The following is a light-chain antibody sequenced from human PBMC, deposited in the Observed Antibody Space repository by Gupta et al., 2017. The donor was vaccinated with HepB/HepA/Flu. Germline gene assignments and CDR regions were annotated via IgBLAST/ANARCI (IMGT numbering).Light chain of an antibody. CDR2: RND. CDR1: SSNIGSNY. V-gene: IGLV1-47*01. Sequence: QSVLTQPPSASGTPGQTVTISCSGSSSNIGSNYVYWYQQLPGTAPKLLIYRNDQRPSGGPDRFSGAKSGTSAALAISGLRSEDEADYYCAAWDDSLSGLVVFGGGTKLTVI. CDR3: AAWDDSLSGLVV. J-gene: IGLJ2*01.